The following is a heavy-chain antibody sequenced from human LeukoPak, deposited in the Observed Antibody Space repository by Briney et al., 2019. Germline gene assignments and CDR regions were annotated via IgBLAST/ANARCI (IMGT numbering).Heavy chain of an antibody. CDR3: ARVPMVGGVIIFDF. J-gene: IGHJ4*02. D-gene: IGHD3-10*01. V-gene: IGHV4-31*03. CDR1: GGSITSDGYY. Sequence: PSQILSLTCTVSGGSITSDGYYWSWIRQHPGKGLGWIGCIYYGGSTYYNPSLKSRVTISVDTSKNQFSLKLSSGTAADSAVYYCARVPMVGGVIIFDFWGQGTLVTVSS. CDR2: IYYGGST.